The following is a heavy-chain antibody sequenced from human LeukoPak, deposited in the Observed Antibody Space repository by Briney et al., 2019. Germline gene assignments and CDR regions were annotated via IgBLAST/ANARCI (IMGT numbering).Heavy chain of an antibody. V-gene: IGHV4-61*01. CDR1: GDSGDSMNTYY. J-gene: IGHJ5*02. D-gene: IGHD6-13*01. Sequence: PSETLSLTCNVSGDSGDSMNTYYWSWVRQPPGKALEWIGYIYDSGKTNYNPSLRSRVTISVDTSRNQFSLRLTSVTAADTAVYYCARDTEYSSSSPFDPWGQGTLVTVSS. CDR3: ARDTEYSSSSPFDP. CDR2: IYDSGKT.